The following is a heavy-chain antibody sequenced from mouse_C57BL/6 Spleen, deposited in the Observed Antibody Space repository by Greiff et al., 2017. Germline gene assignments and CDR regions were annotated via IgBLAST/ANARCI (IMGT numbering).Heavy chain of an antibody. D-gene: IGHD4-1*01. V-gene: IGHV1-7*01. CDR2: INPCSGYA. J-gene: IGHJ2*01. CDR3: ARWEGDY. Sequence: VTLKQSGAELAKPAASVKLSCKASGYTFTSYWMHWVKQRPGQGLEWLGYINPCSGYAKYNHKFKDKATLTADKASSTADNQLSSHTDKDSAVYYCARWEGDYWGQGTTLTVSS. CDR1: GYTFTSYW.